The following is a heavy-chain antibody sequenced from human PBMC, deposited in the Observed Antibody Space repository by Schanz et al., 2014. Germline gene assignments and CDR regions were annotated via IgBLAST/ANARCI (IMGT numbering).Heavy chain of an antibody. Sequence: VQLVESGGGLVQPGGSLRLSCAASGFTFSAYAMTWVRQIPGKGLEWVSAISASGGTTYYADSVKGRFTISRDNSKNTLYLQMNSLRAEDTAVYHCVSSGSYSSYAFWGQGTLVTVSS. CDR3: VSSGSYSSYAF. CDR2: ISASGGTT. D-gene: IGHD3-10*01. J-gene: IGHJ4*02. CDR1: GFTFSAYA. V-gene: IGHV3-23*04.